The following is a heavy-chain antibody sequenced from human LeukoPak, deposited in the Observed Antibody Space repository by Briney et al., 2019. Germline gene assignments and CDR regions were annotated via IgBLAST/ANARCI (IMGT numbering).Heavy chain of an antibody. Sequence: GGSLRLSCAASGFTFDDYAMHWVRQAPGKGLEWVSLISGDGGSTYYADSVKGRFTISRDNSKNSLYLQMNSLRTEDTALYYCAEGDIVVVPSGRYYYYMDVWGKGTTVTVSS. CDR1: GFTFDDYA. CDR3: AEGDIVVVPSGRYYYYMDV. D-gene: IGHD2-2*01. CDR2: ISGDGGST. J-gene: IGHJ6*03. V-gene: IGHV3-43*02.